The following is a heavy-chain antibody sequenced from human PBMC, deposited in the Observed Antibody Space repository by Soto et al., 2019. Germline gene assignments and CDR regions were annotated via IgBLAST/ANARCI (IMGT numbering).Heavy chain of an antibody. J-gene: IGHJ6*02. V-gene: IGHV4-28*01. Sequence: SETLSLTCAVSGYSISSSKWWGWVRQPPGKGLEWIGYIYYSGSTYYNPSLKSRVTMSVDTSKNQFSLKLSSVTAVDTAVYYCARTGDCSSTSCYAFYYYGMDVWGQGTTVTVSS. CDR3: ARTGDCSSTSCYAFYYYGMDV. D-gene: IGHD2-2*01. CDR2: IYYSGST. CDR1: GYSISSSKW.